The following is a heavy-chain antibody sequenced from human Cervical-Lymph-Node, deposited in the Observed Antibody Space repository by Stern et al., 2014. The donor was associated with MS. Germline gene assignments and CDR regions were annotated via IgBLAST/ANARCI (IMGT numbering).Heavy chain of an antibody. D-gene: IGHD1-1*01. CDR2: IANNPNSFTT. CDR1: GFTFSDHY. CDR3: ARWNDGSDY. Sequence: EVQLVESGGGLVQPGGSLGLSCAASGFTFSDHYMDWVRQAPGKGLEWVGRIANNPNSFTTQYAASVKGSFTISRDDSKKSLYQQVNSLKTEDTAVYYCARWNDGSDYWGQGTLVTVSS. V-gene: IGHV3-72*01. J-gene: IGHJ4*02.